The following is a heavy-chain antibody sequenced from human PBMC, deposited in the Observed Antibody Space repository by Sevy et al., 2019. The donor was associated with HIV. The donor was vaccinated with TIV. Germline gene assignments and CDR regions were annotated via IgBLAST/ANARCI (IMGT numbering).Heavy chain of an antibody. J-gene: IGHJ6*03. CDR3: ARHLSGSGSYYDSFYYYYMDV. CDR2: IYYSGST. CDR1: GGSISSSSYY. Sequence: SETLSLTCTVSGGSISSSSYYWGWIRQPPGKGLEWIGSIYYSGSTYYNPSLKSRVTISVDTSKNQFSLKLSSVTAADTAVYYCARHLSGSGSYYDSFYYYYMDVWGKGTTVTVSS. V-gene: IGHV4-39*01. D-gene: IGHD3-10*01.